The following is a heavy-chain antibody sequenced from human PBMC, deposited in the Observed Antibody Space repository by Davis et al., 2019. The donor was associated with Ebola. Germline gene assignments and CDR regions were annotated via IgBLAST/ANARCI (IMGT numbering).Heavy chain of an antibody. CDR1: GSSLSTSGMR. D-gene: IGHD6-13*01. CDR2: IDWDDDK. J-gene: IGHJ4*02. Sequence: SGPTLVNPTQTFTLTCTYSGSSLSTSGMRVSWIRQPTVKAVERLALIDWDDDKYYSTSLKTRLTISKDTSKNQVVLTMTNMDPVDTATYYCARIEGSSWSFDYWCQGTLVTVSS. CDR3: ARIEGSSWSFDY. V-gene: IGHV2-70*01.